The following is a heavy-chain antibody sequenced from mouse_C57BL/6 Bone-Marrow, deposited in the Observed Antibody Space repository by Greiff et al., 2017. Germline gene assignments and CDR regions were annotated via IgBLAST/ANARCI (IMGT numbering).Heavy chain of an antibody. Sequence: EVKLVESGGGLVQPKGSLKLSCAASGFSFNTYAMNWVRQAPGKGLEWVARIRSKSNNYATYYADSVKDRFTISRDDSESMLYLQMNNLKTEDTAMYYCVRQRNYFYYAMDYWGQGTSVTVSS. J-gene: IGHJ4*01. D-gene: IGHD2-1*01. CDR3: VRQRNYFYYAMDY. CDR1: GFSFNTYA. CDR2: IRSKSNNYAT. V-gene: IGHV10-1*01.